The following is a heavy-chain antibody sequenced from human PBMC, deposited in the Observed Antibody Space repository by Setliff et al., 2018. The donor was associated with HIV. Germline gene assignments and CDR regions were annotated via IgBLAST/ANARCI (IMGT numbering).Heavy chain of an antibody. V-gene: IGHV4-4*07. CDR3: ARDVLKSNYLGYYYYLDV. CDR1: GDTDFY. J-gene: IGHJ6*03. Sequence: ASETLSLTCTVSGDTDFYWSWIRQPAGKGLEWIGRLHASGNTNYNPSLKSRVTMSIDTSKNQLSLRLTSVTAADTAVYYCARDVLKSNYLGYYYYLDVWGKGTTVTVSS. CDR2: LHASGNT. D-gene: IGHD3-9*01.